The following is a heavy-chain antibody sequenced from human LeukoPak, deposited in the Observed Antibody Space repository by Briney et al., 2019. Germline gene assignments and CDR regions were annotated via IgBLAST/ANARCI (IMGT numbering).Heavy chain of an antibody. CDR1: GGSIKSYS. V-gene: IGHV4-59*01. D-gene: IGHD1-26*01. CDR2: IYYGGSA. J-gene: IGHJ5*01. Sequence: PSEILSLICTVSGGSIKSYSWNWIRQPPGKGLEWIGFIYYGGSATDNPSLKSRVTISIDTSKNQLSLNLTSVTAADTAVYYCARGRGVGDTARFESWGQGTLVTVSS. CDR3: ARGRGVGDTARFES.